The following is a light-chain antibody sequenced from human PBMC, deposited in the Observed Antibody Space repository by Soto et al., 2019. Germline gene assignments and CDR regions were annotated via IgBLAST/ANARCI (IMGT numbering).Light chain of an antibody. V-gene: IGKV1-39*01. J-gene: IGKJ5*01. Sequence: DIQMTQSPSSLSASVGDRVTITCRASQTISTYLNWYQQKPGKAPQLLIYAASNLQIGVPSRFSGSGSGTAFTLTISSLQREDFATYYCEQYYSTPPEITFGQGTRLEIK. CDR3: EQYYSTPPEIT. CDR1: QTISTY. CDR2: AAS.